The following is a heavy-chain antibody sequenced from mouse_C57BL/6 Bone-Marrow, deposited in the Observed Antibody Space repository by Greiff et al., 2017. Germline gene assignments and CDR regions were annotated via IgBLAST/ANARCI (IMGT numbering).Heavy chain of an antibody. CDR1: GFSLTSYG. CDR2: IWSGGST. CDR3: ATNWAWFAY. J-gene: IGHJ3*01. Sequence: QVQLQQSGPGLVQPSQSLSITCTVSGFSLTSYGVHWVRQSPGKGLEWLGVIWSGGSTDYNAAFISRLSISKDNSKSQVFFKMNSLQAEDTAIYYCATNWAWFAYWGQGTLVTVSA. D-gene: IGHD4-1*02. V-gene: IGHV2-2*01.